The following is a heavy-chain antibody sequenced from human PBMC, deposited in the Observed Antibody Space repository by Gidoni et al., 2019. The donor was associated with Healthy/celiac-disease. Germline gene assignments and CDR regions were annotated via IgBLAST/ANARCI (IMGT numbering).Heavy chain of an antibody. D-gene: IGHD4-17*01. CDR3: AKGARDYGEYARYYYYGMDV. CDR1: GFTFSSYP. CDR2: ISGSGGRT. V-gene: IGHV3-23*01. Sequence: EVPLLESGGGLVQPGGSLRLSCAASGFTFSSYPMTWGRQAPGKGLAWVSAISGSGGRTYYAESGKGRFTISRDNSKNTRDRQMNSLRDEDTAVYYCAKGARDYGEYARYYYYGMDVWGQGTTVTVSS. J-gene: IGHJ6*02.